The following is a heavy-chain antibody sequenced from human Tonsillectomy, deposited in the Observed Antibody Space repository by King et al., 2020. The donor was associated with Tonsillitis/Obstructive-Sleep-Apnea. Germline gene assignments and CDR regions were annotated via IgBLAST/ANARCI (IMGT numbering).Heavy chain of an antibody. CDR2: IWYDGSNK. Sequence: VQLVESGGGVVQPGRSLRLSCAASGFTFSSYGMHWVRQAPGKGLEWVAVIWYDGSNKYYADSVKGRFTISRDNSRNTLYLQMNSLRAEDTAVYYCARGDCSSTSCYHADYWGQGTLVTVSS. J-gene: IGHJ4*02. CDR1: GFTFSSYG. CDR3: ARGDCSSTSCYHADY. D-gene: IGHD2-2*01. V-gene: IGHV3-33*01.